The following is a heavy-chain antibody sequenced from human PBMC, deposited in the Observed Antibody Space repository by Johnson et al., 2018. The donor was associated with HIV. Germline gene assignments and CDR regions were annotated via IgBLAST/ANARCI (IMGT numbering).Heavy chain of an antibody. CDR1: GFNFDDYG. V-gene: IGHV3-20*04. Sequence: VQLVESGGGLVQPGGSLRLSCAASGFNFDDYGMSWVRQAPGKGLEWVSGINWNGGSTGYADSVKGRFTISRDNGKNSLYLQMNSLRAEDTALYYCARGVTYYYDSTGYPHAFDIWGQGTMVTVSS. CDR2: INWNGGST. CDR3: ARGVTYYYDSTGYPHAFDI. D-gene: IGHD3-22*01. J-gene: IGHJ3*02.